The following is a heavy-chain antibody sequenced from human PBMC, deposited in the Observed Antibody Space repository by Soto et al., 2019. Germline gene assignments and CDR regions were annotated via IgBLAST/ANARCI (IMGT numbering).Heavy chain of an antibody. D-gene: IGHD3-3*01. CDR2: ITWNGGNT. CDR1: GFRFDDYN. Sequence: GGSLRLSCAASGFRFDDYNIHWVRQAPGKGLEWVSLITWNGGNTYYADSVKGRFTISRDGTTKSVSLQMTSLKTEDTGLYYCARETLSFGSALDVWGQGTTVTVSS. CDR3: ARETLSFGSALDV. J-gene: IGHJ6*02. V-gene: IGHV3-43*01.